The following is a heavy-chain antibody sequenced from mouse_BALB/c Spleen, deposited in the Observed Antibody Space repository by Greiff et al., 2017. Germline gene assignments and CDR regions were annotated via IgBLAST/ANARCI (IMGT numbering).Heavy chain of an antibody. CDR1: GYSFTGYY. J-gene: IGHJ3*01. V-gene: IGHV1S34*01. D-gene: IGHD1-2*01. CDR2: ISCYNGAT. CDR3: AKFITTAPWFAY. Sequence: LVKTGASVKISCKASGYSFTGYYMHWVKQSHGKSLEWIGYISCYNGATSYNQKFKGKATFTVDTSSSTAYMQFNSLTSEDSAVYYCAKFITTAPWFAYWGQGTLVTVSA.